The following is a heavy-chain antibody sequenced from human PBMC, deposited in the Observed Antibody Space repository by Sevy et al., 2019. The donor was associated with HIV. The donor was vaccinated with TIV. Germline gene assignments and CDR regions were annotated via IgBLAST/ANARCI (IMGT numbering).Heavy chain of an antibody. Sequence: GWSLRLSCAASGFTFSNYAMNWVRQAPGKGLEWVSGISGSGGSGDKTNYADSVKGRFTISRDDSKNSLYLQLNSLGAEDTAIYYCARKYDSSGYFDYWGQGTLVTVSS. J-gene: IGHJ4*02. CDR2: ISGSGGSGDKT. CDR3: ARKYDSSGYFDY. V-gene: IGHV3-23*01. CDR1: GFTFSNYA. D-gene: IGHD3-22*01.